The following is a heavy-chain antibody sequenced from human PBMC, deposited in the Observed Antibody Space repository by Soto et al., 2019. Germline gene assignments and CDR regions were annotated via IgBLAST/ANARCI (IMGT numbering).Heavy chain of an antibody. CDR2: IWYDGSNK. Sequence: QVQLVESGGGVVQPGRSLRLSCAASGFTFSSYGMHWVRQAPGKGLEWVAVIWYDGSNKYYADSVKGRFTISRDNSKNTLYLQMNSLRAEDTAVYYCARGGIAACRSYYYGMDVWGQGTTVTVSS. D-gene: IGHD6-6*01. CDR1: GFTFSSYG. V-gene: IGHV3-33*01. J-gene: IGHJ6*02. CDR3: ARGGIAACRSYYYGMDV.